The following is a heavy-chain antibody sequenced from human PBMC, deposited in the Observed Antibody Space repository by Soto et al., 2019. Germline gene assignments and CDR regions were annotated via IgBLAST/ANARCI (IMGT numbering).Heavy chain of an antibody. D-gene: IGHD4-17*01. CDR1: EFTFSDYG. J-gene: IGHJ4*02. CDR3: AKDLSDGDYTFHF. V-gene: IGHV3-30*18. Sequence: PGGSLRLSCAASEFTFSDYGMHWVRQAPGKGLEWVTFISYDGFNKYYADSVKGRFTISRDNSKNTLYLQMNSLRPEDTAVYYCAKDLSDGDYTFHFWGQGTLVTVSS. CDR2: ISYDGFNK.